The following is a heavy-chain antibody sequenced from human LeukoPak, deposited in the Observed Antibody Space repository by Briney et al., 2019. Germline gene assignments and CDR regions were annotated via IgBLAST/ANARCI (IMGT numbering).Heavy chain of an antibody. J-gene: IGHJ2*01. V-gene: IGHV3-43*01. CDR3: AKDLGKVIAAAGTSGFET. D-gene: IGHD6-13*01. CDR1: GFSFDDYP. Sequence: GGSLSPSCAASGFSFDDYPMHWIRQPPGKGLGWVSLFNWDGGSTYYADPVKGRFTISRDTSKNSLYLQMHSLRSEDTAFYYCAKDLGKVIAAAGTSGFETWGRGTLVTVSS. CDR2: FNWDGGST.